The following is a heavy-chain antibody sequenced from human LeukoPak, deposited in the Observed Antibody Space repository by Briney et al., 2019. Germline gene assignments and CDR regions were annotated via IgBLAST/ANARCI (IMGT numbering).Heavy chain of an antibody. CDR3: ARDWSGPYYFDY. J-gene: IGHJ4*01. D-gene: IGHD3-3*01. V-gene: IGHV4-31*03. Sequence: SQTLSLTCTVSGGSISSGGFYWTWIRQPPGKGLEWIGYMSQSGSTYYNPSLKSRVTISVDTSKSQFSLKLTSVTAADTAVYYCARDWSGPYYFDYWGQGTLVTVSS. CDR1: GGSISSGGFY. CDR2: MSQSGST.